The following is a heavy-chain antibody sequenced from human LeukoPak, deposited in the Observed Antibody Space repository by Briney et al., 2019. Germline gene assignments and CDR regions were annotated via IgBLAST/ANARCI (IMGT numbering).Heavy chain of an antibody. Sequence: SETLSLTCTISGGSISSSYWSWIRQPPGKRLEWIGYIYYSGSTNYNPSLKSRVTISVDTSKNQFSLKLSSVTAADTAVYYCARGPFPDYWGQGTLVTVSS. CDR2: IYYSGST. V-gene: IGHV4-59*01. D-gene: IGHD2-21*01. CDR1: GGSISSSY. J-gene: IGHJ4*02. CDR3: ARGPFPDY.